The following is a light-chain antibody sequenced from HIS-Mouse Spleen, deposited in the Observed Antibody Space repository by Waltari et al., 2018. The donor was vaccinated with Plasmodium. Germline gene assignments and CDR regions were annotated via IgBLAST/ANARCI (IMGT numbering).Light chain of an antibody. CDR1: QGISSY. CDR2: AAS. Sequence: AIRMTQSPSSFSSSTGHGIPITCRATQGISSYLAWYQQKPGKAPKLLIYAASTLQSGVPSRFSGSGSGTDFTLTISCLQSEDFATYYCQQYYSYLLTFGGGTKVEIK. V-gene: IGKV1-8*01. J-gene: IGKJ4*01. CDR3: QQYYSYLLT.